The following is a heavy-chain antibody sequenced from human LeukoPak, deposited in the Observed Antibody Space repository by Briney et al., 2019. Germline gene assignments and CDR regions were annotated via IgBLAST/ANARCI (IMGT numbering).Heavy chain of an antibody. D-gene: IGHD2-2*01. CDR2: INPSGGST. V-gene: IGHV1-46*01. CDR3: ARDVSSTSSWWFDP. CDR1: GYTFTSYY. Sequence: ASVKVSCKASGYTFTSYYMHWVRQAPGQGLEWMGIINPSGGSTSYAQKFQGRVTITADKSTSTDYMELSSLTYEDTAVYYCARDVSSTSSWWFDPWGQGTLVIVSS. J-gene: IGHJ5*02.